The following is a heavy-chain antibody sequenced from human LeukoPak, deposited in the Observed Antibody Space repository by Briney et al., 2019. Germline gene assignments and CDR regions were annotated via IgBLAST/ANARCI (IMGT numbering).Heavy chain of an antibody. CDR1: GGSIISNY. CDR3: ARLKFYDSTGYSPGYYMDV. D-gene: IGHD3-22*01. J-gene: IGHJ6*03. Sequence: SETLSLTCTVSGGSIISNYWSWIRQSARTGLEWIGRIYGSGITDYNPSLKSRVTMSLDTSRKQLSLRLTSVTAADTAVYYCARLKFYDSTGYSPGYYMDVWGKGTTVSVFS. V-gene: IGHV4-4*07. CDR2: IYGSGIT.